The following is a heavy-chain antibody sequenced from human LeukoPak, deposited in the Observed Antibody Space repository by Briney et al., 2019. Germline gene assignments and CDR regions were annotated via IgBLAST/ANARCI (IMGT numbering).Heavy chain of an antibody. CDR3: ARARGDY. V-gene: IGHV3-23*01. CDR1: GFTLSSYA. Sequence: PGRSLRLSCAASGFTLSSYAMSWVRQAPGKGLEWVSAISGSGGSTYYADSVKGRFTISRDNAKNSLYLQMNSLRAEDTSVYYCARARGDYWGQGTLVTVSS. D-gene: IGHD3-10*01. CDR2: ISGSGGST. J-gene: IGHJ4*02.